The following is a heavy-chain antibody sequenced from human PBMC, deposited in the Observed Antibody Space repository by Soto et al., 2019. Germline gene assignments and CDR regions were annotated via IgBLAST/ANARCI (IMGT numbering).Heavy chain of an antibody. V-gene: IGHV4-39*01. Sequence: QLQLQESGPGLVKPSETLSLTCTVSGGSISSSSYYWGWIRQPPGKGLEWIGSIYYSGSTYYNPSIKSRVTISVDTSKNQFSLKLSSVTAADTAVYYCAKTSDFWSGYYGGYFDYWGQGTLVTVSS. CDR3: AKTSDFWSGYYGGYFDY. CDR1: GGSISSSSYY. D-gene: IGHD3-3*01. J-gene: IGHJ4*02. CDR2: IYYSGST.